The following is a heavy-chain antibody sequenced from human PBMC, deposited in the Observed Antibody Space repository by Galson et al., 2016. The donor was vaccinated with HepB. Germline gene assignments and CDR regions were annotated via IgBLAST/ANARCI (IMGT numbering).Heavy chain of an antibody. J-gene: IGHJ3*02. Sequence: SETLSLTCTVSGGSISSHYWSWIRQPPGKELEWIGYMHYTGATNYNPSLKSRVTTSVDMSNNQFSLRLSSVTAADTAVYYCARDYGGWAVFAFDIWGQGTMGTVSP. V-gene: IGHV4-59*11. CDR3: ARDYGGWAVFAFDI. D-gene: IGHD3-10*01. CDR1: GGSISSHY. CDR2: MHYTGAT.